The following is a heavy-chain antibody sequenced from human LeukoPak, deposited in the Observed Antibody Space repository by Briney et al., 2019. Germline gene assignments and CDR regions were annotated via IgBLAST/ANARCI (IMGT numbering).Heavy chain of an antibody. CDR3: SLEGSSWYRYFQH. Sequence: SGGSLTLSCAASGFTFSSYWMSWVRQAPGKGLEWVANIKQDGSEKYYVDSVKGRFTISRDNAKNSLYLQMNSLRAEDTAVYYSSLEGSSWYRYFQHWGQGTLVTVSS. CDR2: IKQDGSEK. V-gene: IGHV3-7*05. J-gene: IGHJ1*01. CDR1: GFTFSSYW. D-gene: IGHD6-13*01.